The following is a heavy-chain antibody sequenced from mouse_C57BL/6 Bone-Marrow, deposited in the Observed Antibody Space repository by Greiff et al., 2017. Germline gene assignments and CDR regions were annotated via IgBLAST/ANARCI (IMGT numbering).Heavy chain of an antibody. V-gene: IGHV1-22*01. CDR1: GYTFTDYN. CDR3: ANDLLWLRRYYYAMDY. CDR2: INPNNGGT. D-gene: IGHD2-2*01. J-gene: IGHJ4*01. Sequence: EVKLQQSGPELVKPGASVKMSCKASGYTFTDYNMHWVKQSHGKSLAWIGYINPNNGGTSYNQKFKGKATLTVNKSSSTAYMELRSLTSEDSAVYYWANDLLWLRRYYYAMDYWGQGTSVTVSS.